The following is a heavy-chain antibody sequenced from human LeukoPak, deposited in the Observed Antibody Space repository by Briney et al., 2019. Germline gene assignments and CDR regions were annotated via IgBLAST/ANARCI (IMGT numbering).Heavy chain of an antibody. CDR3: ARDILPSFYRSGSYYDY. J-gene: IGHJ4*02. Sequence: QPGGSLRLSCAASGFSFSSYWMSWVRQAPGKGLEWVANIKQDGSEKNYVDFVKGRFAISRDNAKNSLYLQMNSLRAEDTAVYYCARDILPSFYRSGSYYDYWGQGTLVTVSS. CDR2: IKQDGSEK. V-gene: IGHV3-7*01. CDR1: GFSFSSYW. D-gene: IGHD3-10*01.